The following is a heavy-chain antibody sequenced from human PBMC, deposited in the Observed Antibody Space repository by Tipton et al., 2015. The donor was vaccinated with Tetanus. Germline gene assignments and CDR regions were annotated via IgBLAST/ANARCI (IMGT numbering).Heavy chain of an antibody. CDR1: GDSISSFY. V-gene: IGHV4-4*07. Sequence: TLSLTCSVSGDSISSFYWSWIRQPAGKGLEWIGRIYTSGSTNYNPSLKSRVTMSVDTSKRQFSLKLNSVTAADTAVYYCARGWGSSWYYFDYWGLGILVTVSS. CDR3: ARGWGSSWYYFDY. J-gene: IGHJ4*02. D-gene: IGHD6-13*01. CDR2: IYTSGST.